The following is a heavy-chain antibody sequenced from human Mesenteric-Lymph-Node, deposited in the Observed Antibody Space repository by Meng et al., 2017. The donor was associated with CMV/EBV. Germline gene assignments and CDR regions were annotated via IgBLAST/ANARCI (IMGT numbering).Heavy chain of an antibody. CDR3: ARGASSTSLGY. V-gene: IGHV4-39*07. D-gene: IGHD2-2*01. CDR1: GGSMSNIDYY. CDR2: IYHSGST. J-gene: IGHJ4*02. Sequence: SETLSLTCTVSGGSMSNIDYYWGWFRQPPGEGLEWIGSIYHSGSTYYNPSLKSQVTISVDTSKNQFSLKLSSVTAADTAVYYCARGASSTSLGYWGQGTLVTVSS.